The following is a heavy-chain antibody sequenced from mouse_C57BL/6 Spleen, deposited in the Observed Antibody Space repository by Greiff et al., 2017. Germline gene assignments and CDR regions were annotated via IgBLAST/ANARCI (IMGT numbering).Heavy chain of an antibody. V-gene: IGHV1-85*01. CDR3: ARRGHYYGSSNFDY. Sequence: VQLQQSGPELVKPGASVKLSCKASGYTFTSYDINWVKQRPGQGLEWIGWIYPRDGSTKYNEKFKGKATLTVDTSSSTAYMELHSLTSEDSAVYFCARRGHYYGSSNFDYWGQGTTLTVSS. D-gene: IGHD1-1*01. CDR1: GYTFTSYD. CDR2: IYPRDGST. J-gene: IGHJ2*01.